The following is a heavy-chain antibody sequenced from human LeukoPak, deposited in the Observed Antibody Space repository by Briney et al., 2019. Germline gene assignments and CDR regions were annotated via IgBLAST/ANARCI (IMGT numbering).Heavy chain of an antibody. CDR1: GLTFSSYA. CDR2: ISGSGGST. J-gene: IGHJ4*02. D-gene: IGHD6-13*01. V-gene: IGHV3-23*01. Sequence: GGSLRLSCAASGLTFSSYAMGWVRQAPGKGLEWVSAISGSGGSTYYADSVKGRFTISRDNSKNTLYLQMNSLRAEDTAVYYCAKSAYSSSWYFDYWGQGTLVTVSS. CDR3: AKSAYSSSWYFDY.